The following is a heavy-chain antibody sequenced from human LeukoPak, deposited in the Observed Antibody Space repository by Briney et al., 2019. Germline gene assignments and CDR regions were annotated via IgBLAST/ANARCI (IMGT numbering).Heavy chain of an antibody. J-gene: IGHJ4*02. D-gene: IGHD3-10*01. CDR2: IYHSGST. Sequence: SETLSLTCAVSGGSISSGGYSWSWIRQPPGKGLEWIGYIYHSGSTYYNPSLKSRVTISVDRSKNQFSLKLSSVTAADTAVYYCATGDYGSGSYPSYYFDYWGQGTLVTVSS. V-gene: IGHV4-30-2*01. CDR3: ATGDYGSGSYPSYYFDY. CDR1: GGSISSGGYS.